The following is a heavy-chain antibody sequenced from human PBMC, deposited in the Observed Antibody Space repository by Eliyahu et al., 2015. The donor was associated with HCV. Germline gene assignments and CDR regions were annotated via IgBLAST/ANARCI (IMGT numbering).Heavy chain of an antibody. Sequence: EVQLVESGGGLVQPGRSLRLSCAASGFTFDDYAMXWVRQAPGKGLEWVSGISWNSGSIGYADSVKGRFTISRDNAKNSLYLQMNSLRAEDTALYYCAKGPGSGRRMYYFDYWGQGTLVTVSS. CDR3: AKGPGSGRRMYYFDY. V-gene: IGHV3-9*01. J-gene: IGHJ4*02. D-gene: IGHD3-10*01. CDR2: ISWNSGSI. CDR1: GFTFDDYA.